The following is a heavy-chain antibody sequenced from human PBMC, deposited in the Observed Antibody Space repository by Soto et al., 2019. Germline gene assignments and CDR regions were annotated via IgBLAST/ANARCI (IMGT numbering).Heavy chain of an antibody. D-gene: IGHD3-10*01. CDR2: ISSSSSYI. CDR3: ARGVLLRFGELDAFDI. Sequence: EVQLVESGGGLVKPGGSLRLSCAASGFTFSSYSMNWVRQAPGKGLEWVSSISSSSSYIYYADSVKGRFTISRDNAKNSLYLQMNSLRAEDTAVYYCARGVLLRFGELDAFDIWGQGTMVTVSS. V-gene: IGHV3-21*01. J-gene: IGHJ3*02. CDR1: GFTFSSYS.